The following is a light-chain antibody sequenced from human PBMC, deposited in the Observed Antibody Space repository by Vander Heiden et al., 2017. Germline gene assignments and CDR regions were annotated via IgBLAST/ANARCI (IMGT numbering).Light chain of an antibody. CDR2: DDS. J-gene: IGLJ2*01. CDR1: NIGRKS. Sequence: YVRTHLHPVAGRPLQRGRMTCGGNNIGRKSVNWDQQKTGQAPVLVVYDDSDRPSGIPERFSTSNSGNTATTTTSRDEAGDEGDYDWRVWDSARDHSGIFGGGTKLTVL. CDR3: RVWDSARDHSGI. V-gene: IGLV3-21*02.